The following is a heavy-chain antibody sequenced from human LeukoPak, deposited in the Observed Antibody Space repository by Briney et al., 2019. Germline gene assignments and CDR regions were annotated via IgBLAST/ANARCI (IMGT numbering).Heavy chain of an antibody. Sequence: SETLSLTCVVYGGSFSGYSWSWIRQPPGKGLEWIGEINQRRNTNYNPSLKSRVTISIDTSKNQFSLKLSSVTAADTAVYYCARAGCSSTSCYYNWFDPWGQGTLVTVSS. V-gene: IGHV4-34*01. CDR3: ARAGCSSTSCYYNWFDP. J-gene: IGHJ5*02. D-gene: IGHD2-2*01. CDR2: INQRRNT. CDR1: GGSFSGYS.